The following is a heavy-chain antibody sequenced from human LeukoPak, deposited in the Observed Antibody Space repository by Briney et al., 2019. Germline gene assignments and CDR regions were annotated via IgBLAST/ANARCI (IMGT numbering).Heavy chain of an antibody. Sequence: ASVKVSCKASGYTFTRYGISGVRQAPGQGLEWMGWISAYNGNTNYAQKLQGRVTMTTDTSTSTAYMELRSLRSDDTAVYYCARDQQVGMATINAVHAFDIWGQGTMVTVSS. D-gene: IGHD5-24*01. J-gene: IGHJ3*02. CDR2: ISAYNGNT. V-gene: IGHV1-18*01. CDR3: ARDQQVGMATINAVHAFDI. CDR1: GYTFTRYG.